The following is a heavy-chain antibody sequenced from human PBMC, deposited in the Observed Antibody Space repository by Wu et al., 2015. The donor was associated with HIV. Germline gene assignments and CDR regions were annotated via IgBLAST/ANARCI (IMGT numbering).Heavy chain of an antibody. CDR2: ISVYSL. CDR1: GYTFYNYG. V-gene: IGHV1-18*01. J-gene: IGHJ4*02. Sequence: QVQLVQSGADVKKPGASVKVSCKTFGYTFYNYGIAWVRQAPGQGLEWLAWISVYSLHYGVNFRGRVTTSIDTSTSTAYLELRNLTFGDTAVYYCARGIYSTGTGYFDFVGPGNAWSP. D-gene: IGHD1-1*01. CDR3: ARGIYSTGTGYFDF.